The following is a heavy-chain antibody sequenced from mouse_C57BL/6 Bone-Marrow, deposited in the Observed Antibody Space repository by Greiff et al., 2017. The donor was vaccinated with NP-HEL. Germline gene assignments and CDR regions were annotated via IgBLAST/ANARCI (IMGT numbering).Heavy chain of an antibody. CDR3: AREDTTVGYFDY. J-gene: IGHJ2*01. D-gene: IGHD1-1*01. V-gene: IGHV15-2*01. CDR1: DSEVFPIAY. CDR2: ILPSIGRT. Sequence: QVQLQHSGSELRSPGSSVKLSCKDFDSEVFPIAYMSWVRQKPGHGFEWIGGILPSIGRTIYGEKFEDKATLDADTLSNTAYLELNSLTSEDSAIYYCAREDTTVGYFDYWGQGTTLTVSS.